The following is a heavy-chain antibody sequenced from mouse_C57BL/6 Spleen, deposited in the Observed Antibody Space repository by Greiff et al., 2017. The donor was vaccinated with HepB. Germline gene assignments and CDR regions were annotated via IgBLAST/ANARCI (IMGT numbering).Heavy chain of an antibody. CDR2: ISYDGSN. D-gene: IGHD2-4*01. V-gene: IGHV3-6*01. Sequence: EVQLQESGPGLVKPSQSLSLTCSVTGYSITSGYYWNWIRQFPGNKLEWMGYISYDGSNNYNPSLKNRISITRDTSKNQFFLKLNSVTTEDTATYYCAIEGLRDWYFDVWGTGTTVTVSS. CDR1: GYSITSGYY. CDR3: AIEGLRDWYFDV. J-gene: IGHJ1*03.